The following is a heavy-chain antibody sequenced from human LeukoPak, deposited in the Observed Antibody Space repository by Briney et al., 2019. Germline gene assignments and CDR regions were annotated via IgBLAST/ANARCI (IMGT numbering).Heavy chain of an antibody. CDR2: IYYSGST. J-gene: IGHJ5*02. Sequence: SETLSLTCTVSGGSISSYYWSWIRQPPGKGLEWIGYIYYSGSTNYNPSLKSRVTISVDTSKNQFSLKLSSVTAADTAVYYCARARSLLWFGELVWFDPWGQGTLVTVSS. V-gene: IGHV4-59*01. CDR3: ARARSLLWFGELVWFDP. CDR1: GGSISSYY. D-gene: IGHD3-10*01.